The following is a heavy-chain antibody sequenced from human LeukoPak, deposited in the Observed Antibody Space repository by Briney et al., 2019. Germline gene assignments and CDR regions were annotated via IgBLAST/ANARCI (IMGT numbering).Heavy chain of an antibody. CDR2: TYYRSKWYN. Sequence: SQTLSLTCAISGDSISRKNAAWNWLRQSPSRGLEWLGRTYYRSKWYNEYAVSVKSRITINPDTSKNQFSLQLNSVTPEDTAVYYCARAVGYFDLWGRGTLVTVSS. V-gene: IGHV6-1*01. CDR1: GDSISRKNAA. J-gene: IGHJ2*01. CDR3: ARAVGYFDL.